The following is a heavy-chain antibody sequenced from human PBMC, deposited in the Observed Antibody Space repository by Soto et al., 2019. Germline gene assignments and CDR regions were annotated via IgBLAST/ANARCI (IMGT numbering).Heavy chain of an antibody. Sequence: GGSLRLSCEGFRLTFSPYWMTWVRQAPGKGLEWVASIKEDGSVKNYADSVKGRFTVSRDNVKRAMSLQMTSVRVDDTAVYFCARDVSSEYASILDVWGRGARVTVSS. D-gene: IGHD3-3*01. CDR3: ARDVSSEYASILDV. CDR1: RLTFSPYW. J-gene: IGHJ4*02. V-gene: IGHV3-7*03. CDR2: IKEDGSVK.